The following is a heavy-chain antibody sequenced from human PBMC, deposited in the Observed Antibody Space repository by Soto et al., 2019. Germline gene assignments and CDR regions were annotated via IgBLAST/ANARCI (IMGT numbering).Heavy chain of an antibody. CDR2: ISSNGGTT. CDR3: VRRVSGNYDY. Sequence: EVQLAESGGGMVQPGGSLRLSCVASGFTFSSYDMHWVRQAPGKGLEYVSSISSNGGTTYYGNSVKGRFTISRDNSKNTLYLQMGSLRAEDIAVYYCVRRVSGNYDYWGQGTLATVSS. D-gene: IGHD1-7*01. J-gene: IGHJ4*02. V-gene: IGHV3-64*01. CDR1: GFTFSSYD.